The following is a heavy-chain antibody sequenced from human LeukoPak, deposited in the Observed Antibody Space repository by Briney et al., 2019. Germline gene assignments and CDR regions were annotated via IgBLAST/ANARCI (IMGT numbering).Heavy chain of an antibody. Sequence: GGSLRLSCAASGFTFSTYAMSWVRQAPGKGLEWVSAISGSGGTTYYADSVKGRFTISRGNSKNTLYLQMNSLRAEDTAVYYCAGGYSSSWFEGNYYYMDVWGKGTTVTVSS. J-gene: IGHJ6*03. V-gene: IGHV3-23*01. CDR1: GFTFSTYA. CDR2: ISGSGGTT. D-gene: IGHD6-13*01. CDR3: AGGYSSSWFEGNYYYMDV.